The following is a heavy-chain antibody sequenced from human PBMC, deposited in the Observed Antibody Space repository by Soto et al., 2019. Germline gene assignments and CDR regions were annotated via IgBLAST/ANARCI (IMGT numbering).Heavy chain of an antibody. CDR3: AFSVRGVITTHFDY. D-gene: IGHD3-10*01. CDR1: GFTFSSYA. CDR2: ISGSGAEI. J-gene: IGHJ4*02. V-gene: IGHV3-23*01. Sequence: EVQLLESGGGLVQPGGCLRLSCAASGFTFSSYAMTWVRQAPGKGLEWVSGISGSGAEIHYADSVKGRFTISRDNSKNTLYLQMNSLRAEDTAIYYCAFSVRGVITTHFDYWGQGTLVTVSS.